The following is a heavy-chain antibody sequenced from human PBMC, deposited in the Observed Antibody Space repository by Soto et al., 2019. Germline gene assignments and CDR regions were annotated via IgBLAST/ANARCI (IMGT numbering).Heavy chain of an antibody. CDR3: ARDRYCGGDCYFAY. Sequence: GASVKVSCKASGGTFSSYAISWVRQAPGQGLEWMGGIIPIFGTANYAQKFQGRVTITADESTSTAYMELSSLRSEDTAVYYCARDRYCGGDCYFAYWGQGTLVTVSS. CDR2: IIPIFGTA. D-gene: IGHD2-21*02. J-gene: IGHJ4*02. V-gene: IGHV1-69*13. CDR1: GGTFSSYA.